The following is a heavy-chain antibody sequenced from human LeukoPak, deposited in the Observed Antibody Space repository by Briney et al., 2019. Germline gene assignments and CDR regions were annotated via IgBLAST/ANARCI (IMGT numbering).Heavy chain of an antibody. CDR3: ARLIAVAGPDAFDI. Sequence: SVKVSCKASGGTFSSDGISWVRQAPGQRLEWMGGIIPIFGSTNEAQKFQGRVTITADESTSTAYMELRSLRSEDTAVYYCARLIAVAGPDAFDIWGQGTMVTVSS. CDR2: IIPIFGST. J-gene: IGHJ3*02. CDR1: GGTFSSDG. D-gene: IGHD6-19*01. V-gene: IGHV1-69*13.